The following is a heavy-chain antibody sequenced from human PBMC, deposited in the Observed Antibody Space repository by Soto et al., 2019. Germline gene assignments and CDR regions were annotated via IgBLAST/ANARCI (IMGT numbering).Heavy chain of an antibody. CDR2: INAANGAT. Sequence: QVQFVQSGAEVKKPGASVKVSCKASGYTFTAYTIYWVRQAPGQSLEWMGWINAANGATKYSEKFQGRVTITRGTSARTAYMDLSSLSSKDTAVYFCARVSFETSGFTDYWGQGTLVTVSS. CDR1: GYTFTAYT. J-gene: IGHJ4*02. CDR3: ARVSFETSGFTDY. D-gene: IGHD5-12*01. V-gene: IGHV1-3*01.